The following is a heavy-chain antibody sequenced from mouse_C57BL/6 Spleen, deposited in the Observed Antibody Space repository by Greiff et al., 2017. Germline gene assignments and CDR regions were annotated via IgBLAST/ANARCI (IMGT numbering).Heavy chain of an antibody. V-gene: IGHV2-4*01. CDR1: GFSLTSYG. J-gene: IGHJ4*01. Sequence: QVQLQQSGPGLVQPSQSLSITCTVSGFSLTSYGVHWVRQPPGKGLEWLGVIWSGGSSDYNAAFINRQSTSKDNSKSQVFYKMNSLQADDTAIYYCAKNHDYYAMDYWGQGTSVTVSS. CDR3: AKNHDYYAMDY. CDR2: IWSGGSS.